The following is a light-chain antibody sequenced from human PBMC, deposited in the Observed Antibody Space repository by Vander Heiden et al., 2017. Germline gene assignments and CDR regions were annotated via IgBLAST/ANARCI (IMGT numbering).Light chain of an antibody. V-gene: IGKV3-20*01. J-gene: IGKJ4*01. CDR2: GAT. CDR1: HSVSSSY. CDR3: QQYGSSPLT. Sequence: EIVLTHSPGTLSLSPWERATLSRRASHSVSSSYVAWYQQKPGQAPRLLIYGATSRATGIPDRFSGSGSGTDFTLTISRLEPEDVAVYYCQQYGSSPLTFGGGTKVEI.